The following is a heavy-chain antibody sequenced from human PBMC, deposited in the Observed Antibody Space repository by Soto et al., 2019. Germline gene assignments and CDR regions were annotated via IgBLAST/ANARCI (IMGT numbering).Heavy chain of an antibody. CDR1: GFTFNNFA. D-gene: IGHD1-26*01. Sequence: EMQLLESGGGLQQPGGSLRLSCAASGFTFNNFAMGWVRQAPGKGLAWISAVTGRSRNTYYADSVKGRFTISRNNFENTVYLQMDGLRVEDTAVYYCAKMTPYGGNYRDGFDVWGRGTMVNVAS. CDR3: AKMTPYGGNYRDGFDV. CDR2: VTGRSRNT. V-gene: IGHV3-23*01. J-gene: IGHJ3*01.